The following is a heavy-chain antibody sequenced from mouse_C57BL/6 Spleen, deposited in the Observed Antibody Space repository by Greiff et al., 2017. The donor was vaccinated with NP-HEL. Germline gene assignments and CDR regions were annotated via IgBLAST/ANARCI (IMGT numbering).Heavy chain of an antibody. D-gene: IGHD2-12*01. Sequence: QVQLQQPGAELVKPGASVKMSCKASGYTFTSYWITWVKQRPGQGLEWIGDIYPGSGSTNYNEKLKSKATLTVDTSSSTAYMPLSSLTSEDSAVYYCARWGRLWYFDVWGTGTTVTVSS. CDR3: ARWGRLWYFDV. J-gene: IGHJ1*03. V-gene: IGHV1-55*01. CDR1: GYTFTSYW. CDR2: IYPGSGST.